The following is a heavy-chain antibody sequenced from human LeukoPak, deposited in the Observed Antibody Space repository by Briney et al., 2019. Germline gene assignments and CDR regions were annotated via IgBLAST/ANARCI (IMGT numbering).Heavy chain of an antibody. CDR3: ARRRYSGSLPY. J-gene: IGHJ4*02. V-gene: IGHV1-69*13. CDR2: IIPIFGTA. Sequence: GASVKVSCKASGYTFTSYYMHWVRQAPGQGLEWMGGIIPIFGTANYAQKFQGRVTITADESTSTAYMELSSLRSEDTAVYYCARRRYSGSLPYWDQGTLVTVSS. CDR1: GYTFTSYY. D-gene: IGHD1-26*01.